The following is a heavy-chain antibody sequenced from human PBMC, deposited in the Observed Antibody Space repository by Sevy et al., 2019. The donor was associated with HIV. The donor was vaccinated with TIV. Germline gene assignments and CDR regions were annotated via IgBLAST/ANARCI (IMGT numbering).Heavy chain of an antibody. D-gene: IGHD4-17*01. CDR2: IFHTGNT. J-gene: IGHJ4*02. V-gene: IGHV4-30-2*01. CDR3: ARDGGTVTTPGYFDY. Sequence: SETLSLTCTIAGGSISSGAYSWNWIRQPPGQGLEWIGYIFHTGNTYYNPSLKSRVTISVDRSKNHFSLKMTSVTAADTALYYCARDGGTVTTPGYFDYWGQGTLVTVSS. CDR1: GGSISSGAYS.